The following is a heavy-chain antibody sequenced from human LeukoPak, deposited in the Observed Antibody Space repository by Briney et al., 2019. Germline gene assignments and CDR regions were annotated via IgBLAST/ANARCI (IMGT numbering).Heavy chain of an antibody. CDR3: ASIRNDLVVVGPDAFDI. J-gene: IGHJ3*02. D-gene: IGHD2-15*01. Sequence: ASVKVSCKASGGTFSSYAISWVRQATGQGLEWMGWMNPNSGNTGYAQKFQGRVTMTRNTSISTAYMELSSLRSEDTAVYYCASIRNDLVVVGPDAFDIWGQGTMVTVSS. CDR2: MNPNSGNT. V-gene: IGHV1-8*02. CDR1: GGTFSSYA.